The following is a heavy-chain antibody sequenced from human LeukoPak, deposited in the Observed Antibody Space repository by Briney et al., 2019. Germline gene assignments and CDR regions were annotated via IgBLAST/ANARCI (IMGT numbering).Heavy chain of an antibody. V-gene: IGHV1-18*01. CDR2: ISACNGNT. CDR3: ARDLRGYSYGYSAFDI. J-gene: IGHJ3*02. CDR1: GYTFTSYG. D-gene: IGHD5-18*01. Sequence: ASVKVSCKASGYTFTSYGISWVRQAPGQGLEWMGWISACNGNTNYAQKLQGRVTMTTDTSTSTAYMELRSLRSDDTAVYYCARDLRGYSYGYSAFDIWGQGTMVTVSS.